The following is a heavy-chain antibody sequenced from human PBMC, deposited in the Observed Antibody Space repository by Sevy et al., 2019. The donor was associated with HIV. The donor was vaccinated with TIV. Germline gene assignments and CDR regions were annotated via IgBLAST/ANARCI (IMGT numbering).Heavy chain of an antibody. J-gene: IGHJ3*01. Sequence: GGSLRLSCAASGFTFNTHAMNWVRQAPGKGLEWVSTISGPGYNTYYADSVKGRFTISRENSQNTLHLQMNSLRADDTAVYYCAKALNPALESMLQVNLRTLKGFDVWGQGTMVTVSS. CDR3: AKALNPALESMLQVNLRTLKGFDV. CDR2: ISGPGYNT. CDR1: GFTFNTHA. D-gene: IGHD2-8*01. V-gene: IGHV3-23*01.